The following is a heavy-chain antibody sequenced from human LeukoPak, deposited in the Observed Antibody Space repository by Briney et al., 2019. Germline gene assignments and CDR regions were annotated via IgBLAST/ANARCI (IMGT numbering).Heavy chain of an antibody. J-gene: IGHJ5*02. CDR1: GGTFSSYA. Sequence: SVKVSCKASGGTFSSYAISWVRQAPGQGLEWMGRIIPILGIANYAQKFQGRVTITADKSTSTAYKELSSLRSEDTAVYYCARGYCSSTSCPNWFDPWGQGTLVTVSS. D-gene: IGHD2-2*01. V-gene: IGHV1-69*04. CDR2: IIPILGIA. CDR3: ARGYCSSTSCPNWFDP.